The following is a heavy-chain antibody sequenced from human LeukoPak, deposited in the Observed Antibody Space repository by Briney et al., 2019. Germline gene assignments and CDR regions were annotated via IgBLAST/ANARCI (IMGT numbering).Heavy chain of an antibody. D-gene: IGHD6-19*01. CDR1: GFTFSSYA. Sequence: QPGGSLRLSCAASGFTFSSYAMSWVRQAPGKGLEWVSAISGSGGRTYYGDSVKGRFTNSRDNSKNTVYPQMNSLRAEDTAVYYCARERYSSGWFDYWGQGTLVTVSS. V-gene: IGHV3-23*01. CDR2: ISGSGGRT. J-gene: IGHJ4*02. CDR3: ARERYSSGWFDY.